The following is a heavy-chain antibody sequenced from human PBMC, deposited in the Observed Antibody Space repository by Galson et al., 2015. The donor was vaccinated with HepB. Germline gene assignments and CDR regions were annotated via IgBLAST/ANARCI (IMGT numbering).Heavy chain of an antibody. CDR1: GFTFSSYA. V-gene: IGHV3-30*04. J-gene: IGHJ5*02. D-gene: IGHD6-13*01. CDR3: ARDRRAYSSSYLPWFDP. CDR2: ISYDGSNK. Sequence: SLRLSCAVSGFTFSSYAMHWVRQAPGKGLEWVAVISYDGSNKYYVDSVKGRFTISRDNSKNTLFLQMNSLRPEDTAVYYCARDRRAYSSSYLPWFDPWGQGTLVTVSS.